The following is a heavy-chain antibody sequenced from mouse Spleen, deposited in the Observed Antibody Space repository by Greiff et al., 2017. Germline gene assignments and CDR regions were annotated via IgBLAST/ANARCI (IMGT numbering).Heavy chain of an antibody. CDR3: ARSGRCDAYFDV. CDR1: GYAFSSSW. V-gene: IGHV1-82*01. Sequence: QVQLQQSGPELVKPGASVKISCKASGYAFSSSWMNWVKQRPGKGLEWIGRIYPGDGDTNYNGKFKGKATLTADKSSSTAYMQLSSLTSEDAAVYFCARSGRCDAYFDVWGAGTTVTVSS. D-gene: IGHD3-2*02. J-gene: IGHJ1*01. CDR2: IYPGDGDT.